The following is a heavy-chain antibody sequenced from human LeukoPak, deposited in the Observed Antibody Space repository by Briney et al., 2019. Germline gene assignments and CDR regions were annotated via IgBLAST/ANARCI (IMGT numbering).Heavy chain of an antibody. CDR2: ISGDGGST. J-gene: IGHJ1*01. Sequence: PGGSLRLSCAASGFTFDNYAIHWVRHAPGKGLEWVSLISGDGGSTYYADSMKGRFTISRDNSKNSLYLQMNSLRTEDTALYYCARGSQEFFQHWGQGTLVTVSS. CDR1: GFTFDNYA. D-gene: IGHD3-10*01. CDR3: ARGSQEFFQH. V-gene: IGHV3-43*02.